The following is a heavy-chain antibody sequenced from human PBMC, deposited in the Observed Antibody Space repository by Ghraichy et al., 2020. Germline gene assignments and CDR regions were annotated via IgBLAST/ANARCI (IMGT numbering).Heavy chain of an antibody. CDR3: ARRPIAIAAHYFDY. D-gene: IGHD6-6*01. V-gene: IGHV6-1*01. CDR1: GDSVSSNSAA. Sequence: SQTLTLTCAIFGDSVSSNSAAWNWIRQSPSRGLEWLGRTYYRSKWYNDYAASVKGRISINPDTSKNQFSLQLKSVTPEDTAVYYCARRPIAIAAHYFDYWGQGTVVTVSS. J-gene: IGHJ4*02. CDR2: TYYRSKWYN.